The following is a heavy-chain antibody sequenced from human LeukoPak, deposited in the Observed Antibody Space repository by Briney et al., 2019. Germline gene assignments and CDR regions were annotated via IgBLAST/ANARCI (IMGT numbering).Heavy chain of an antibody. CDR2: ISGSGGST. Sequence: GGSLRLSCAASGFTFSDYSVNWVRQAPGKGLEWVSAISGSGGSTYYADSVKGRFTISRDNSKNTLYLQMNSLRAEDTAVYYCAKDYSYGSGSYWGQGTLVTVSS. CDR3: AKDYSYGSGSY. J-gene: IGHJ4*02. V-gene: IGHV3-23*01. D-gene: IGHD3-10*01. CDR1: GFTFSDYS.